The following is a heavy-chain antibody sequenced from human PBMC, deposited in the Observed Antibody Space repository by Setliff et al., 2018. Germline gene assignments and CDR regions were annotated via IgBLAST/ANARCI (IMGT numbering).Heavy chain of an antibody. D-gene: IGHD2-21*02. CDR1: GYTFTTHG. CDR3: ARDWFCSGGDCSDVFDF. J-gene: IGHJ3*01. Sequence: GASVKVSCKASGYTFTTHGISWVRQAPGQGLEWVGWISTDDGDTNFAQKFQGRVTLTTDTSTGTAYMELRSLTFDDTAVYYCARDWFCSGGDCSDVFDFWGQGTMVTVSS. V-gene: IGHV1-18*01. CDR2: ISTDDGDT.